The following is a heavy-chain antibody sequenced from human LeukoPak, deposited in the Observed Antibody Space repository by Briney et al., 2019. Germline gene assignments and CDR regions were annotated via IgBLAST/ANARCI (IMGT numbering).Heavy chain of an antibody. CDR1: GFTVSTNY. D-gene: IGHD2-2*02. V-gene: IGHV3-30*02. CDR3: EGHCSSTSCYMNVWAFDI. CDR2: IRYDGSNK. J-gene: IGHJ3*02. Sequence: GGSLRLSCAASGFTVSTNYITWVRQAPGKGLEWVAFIRYDGSNKYYADSVKGRFTISRDNSKNALYLQMNSLRAEDTAVYYCEGHCSSTSCYMNVWAFDIWGQGTMVTVSS.